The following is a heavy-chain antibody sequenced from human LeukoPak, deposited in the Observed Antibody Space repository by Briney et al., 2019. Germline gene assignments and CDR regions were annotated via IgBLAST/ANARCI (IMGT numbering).Heavy chain of an antibody. Sequence: GGSLRLSCADSGFTFSSYAMTWVCQAPGKGLEWVGLISYDGSRKYYADSVKGRFTISRDDSKNTAYLQMNSLKTEDTAVYYCTTSSAIPVPILGYYWGQGILVTVSS. CDR1: GFTFSSYA. J-gene: IGHJ4*02. V-gene: IGHV3-30*03. CDR3: TTSSAIPVPILGYY. CDR2: ISYDGSRK. D-gene: IGHD2-2*02.